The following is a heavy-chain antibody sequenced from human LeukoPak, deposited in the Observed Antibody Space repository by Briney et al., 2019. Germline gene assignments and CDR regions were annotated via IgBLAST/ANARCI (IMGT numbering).Heavy chain of an antibody. D-gene: IGHD6-13*01. J-gene: IGHJ4*02. CDR3: SGGGSSWYFDY. CDR1: GYTFTSYY. CDR2: INPSGGST. Sequence: ASVKVSCKASGYTFTSYYMHWVRQAPGQGLEWMGIINPSGGSTSYAQKFQGRVTMTRGTSTSTVYMELSSLRSEDTAVYYCSGGGSSWYFDYWGQGTLVTVSS. V-gene: IGHV1-46*01.